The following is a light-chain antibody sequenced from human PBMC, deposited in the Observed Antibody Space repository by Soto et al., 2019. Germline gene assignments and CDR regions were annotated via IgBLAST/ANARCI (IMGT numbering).Light chain of an antibody. CDR2: AAS. CDR3: QQYGSSPT. Sequence: EIVLTQSLVTLSSSPGERVTLSCRASQTVRNNFLAWYQQKSGQAPRLLIYAASSRATGIPDRFSGSGSGTDFTLTISRLGPEDFAVYYCQQYGSSPTFGQGTKVDIK. J-gene: IGKJ1*01. V-gene: IGKV3-20*01. CDR1: QTVRNNF.